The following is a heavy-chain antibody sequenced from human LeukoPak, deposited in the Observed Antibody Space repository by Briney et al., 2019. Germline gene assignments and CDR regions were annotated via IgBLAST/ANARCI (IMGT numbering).Heavy chain of an antibody. V-gene: IGHV1-69*01. D-gene: IGHD4-23*01. CDR2: IIPIFGTA. CDR3: ARGWLAETTVVTPYNY. J-gene: IGHJ4*02. CDR1: GGSFISYA. Sequence: SVKVSCKASGGSFISYAINWVRQAPGQGLEWMGGIIPIFGTANYAQKFQDRVTITAVESMSTVYMELSSLRSEDTAVYYCARGWLAETTVVTPYNYWGQGTLVTVSS.